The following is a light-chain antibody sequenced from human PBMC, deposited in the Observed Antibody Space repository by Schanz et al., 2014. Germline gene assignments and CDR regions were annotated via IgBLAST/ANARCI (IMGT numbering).Light chain of an antibody. V-gene: IGLV2-11*01. CDR2: DVT. J-gene: IGLJ3*02. CDR1: SSDVGGYNY. Sequence: QSALTQPRSVSGSPGQSVTISCTGTSSDVGGYNYVSWYQHHPGNAPKVMIYDVTKRPSGVPDRFSGSKSGNTASLTISGLQAEDEADYYCNSYTTIATLMFGGGTKLTVL. CDR3: NSYTTIATLM.